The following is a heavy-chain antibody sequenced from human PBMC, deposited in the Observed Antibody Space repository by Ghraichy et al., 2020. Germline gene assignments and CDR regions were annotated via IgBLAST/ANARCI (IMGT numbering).Heavy chain of an antibody. J-gene: IGHJ4*02. V-gene: IGHV3-23*01. CDR2: ISGSGGST. CDR1: GFTFSSYA. CDR3: AKDRGYCSSTSCYGDY. Sequence: GESLNISCAASGFTFSSYAMSWVRQAPGKGLEWVSAISGSGGSTYYADSVKGRFTISRDNSKNTLYLQMNSLRAEDTAVYYCAKDRGYCSSTSCYGDYWGQGTLVTVSS. D-gene: IGHD2-2*01.